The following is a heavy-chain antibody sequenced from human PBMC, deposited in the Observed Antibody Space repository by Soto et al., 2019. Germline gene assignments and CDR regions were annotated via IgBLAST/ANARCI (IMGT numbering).Heavy chain of an antibody. D-gene: IGHD2-2*01. V-gene: IGHV4-39*02. CDR1: GGSIGSPNNY. CDR2: IYSSGST. CDR3: ARERAAYCSSTSCYYYYYYMDV. J-gene: IGHJ6*03. Sequence: SETLSLTCTVSGGSIGSPNNYWVWIRQSPGRGLEWIGAIYSSGSTYFHPSLKSRVAISMDTSNNSFSLKLSSVTAADTAVYYCARERAAYCSSTSCYYYYYYMDVRGKGTTVTVSS.